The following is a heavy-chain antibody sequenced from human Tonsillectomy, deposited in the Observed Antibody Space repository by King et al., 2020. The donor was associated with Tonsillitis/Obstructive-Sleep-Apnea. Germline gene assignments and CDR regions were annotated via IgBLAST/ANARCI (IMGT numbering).Heavy chain of an antibody. Sequence: QLVQSGAEVKKPGASVKVSCKASGYTFTNYAMHWVRQAPGHSLEWLGWSNAGTGNTKYSKNFQGRVSITRDTTASPTYMELCGLRSEDTAIYYCARDRNYFDFWGQGTLVTVSS. CDR3: ARDRNYFDF. CDR2: SNAGTGNT. J-gene: IGHJ4*02. CDR1: GYTFTNYA. V-gene: IGHV1-3*01.